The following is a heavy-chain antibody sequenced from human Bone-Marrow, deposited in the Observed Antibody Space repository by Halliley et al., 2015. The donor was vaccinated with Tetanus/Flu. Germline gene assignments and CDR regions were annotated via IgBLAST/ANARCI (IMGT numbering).Heavy chain of an antibody. CDR2: IYYSGNT. J-gene: IGHJ4*02. V-gene: IGHV4-59*01. D-gene: IGHD6-19*01. CDR3: ARDNGIAVAEFDY. Sequence: TLSLTCTISGVSISDYYWSWVRQAPGKGLEWIGYIYYSGNTDNNPSRKNRVTISIDTPKNQISLKLTSVTAADTAVYYCARDNGIAVAEFDYWGQGTLVTVSS. CDR1: GVSISDYY.